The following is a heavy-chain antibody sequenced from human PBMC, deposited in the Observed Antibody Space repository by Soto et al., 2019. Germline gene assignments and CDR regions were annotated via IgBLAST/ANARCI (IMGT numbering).Heavy chain of an antibody. CDR3: ARDPQYNSGWYFDY. D-gene: IGHD6-19*01. V-gene: IGHV3-33*01. CDR2: IWYDGSNK. CDR1: GFSFTNYA. Sequence: QVQLVESGGGVVQPGRSLRLSCAASGFSFTNYAIHWVRQAPGKGLEWVAVIWYDGSNKYYADSVKGRFTISRDTSKNTVYLEMNSLRAEDTATYYCARDPQYNSGWYFDYWGQGTLVTVSS. J-gene: IGHJ4*02.